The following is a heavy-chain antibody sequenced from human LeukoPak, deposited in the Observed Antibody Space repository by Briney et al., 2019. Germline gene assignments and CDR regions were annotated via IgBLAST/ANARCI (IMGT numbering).Heavy chain of an antibody. J-gene: IGHJ4*02. Sequence: ASETLSLTCAVYGGSFSGYYWGWIRQPPGKGLEWIGEINHSGSTNYNPSLKSRVTISVDTSKNQFPLKLSSVTAADTAVYYCASGGIAVAGTGNSFDYWGQGTLVTVSS. CDR2: INHSGST. CDR3: ASGGIAVAGTGNSFDY. D-gene: IGHD6-19*01. CDR1: GGSFSGYY. V-gene: IGHV4-34*01.